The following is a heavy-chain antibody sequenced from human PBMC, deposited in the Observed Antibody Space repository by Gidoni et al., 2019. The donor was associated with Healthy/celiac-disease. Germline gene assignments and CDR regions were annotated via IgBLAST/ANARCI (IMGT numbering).Heavy chain of an antibody. CDR3: AREAIDYDILTGYHYEPFDY. J-gene: IGHJ4*02. D-gene: IGHD3-9*01. V-gene: IGHV4-61*02. Sequence: QVQLQESGPGLVKPSQTLSLTCTVSGGSISSGSYSWSWIRQPAGKGLEWIGRIYTSGSTNYNPSLKSRVTISVDTSKNQFSLKLSSVTAADTAVYYCAREAIDYDILTGYHYEPFDYWGQGTLVTVSS. CDR1: GGSISSGSYS. CDR2: IYTSGST.